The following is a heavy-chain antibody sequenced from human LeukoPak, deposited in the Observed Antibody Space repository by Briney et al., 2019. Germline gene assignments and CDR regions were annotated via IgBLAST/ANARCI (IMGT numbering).Heavy chain of an antibody. V-gene: IGHV5-51*01. Sequence: GESLKISCKGSGYIFTNYWIAWVRQMPGKGLEWMGIIYPGNSDTTYSPSFQGQATISADKSLNTAYLQCSRLKASDTAMYYCARRAAVIDWFDPWGQGTLVSVSS. J-gene: IGHJ5*02. D-gene: IGHD6-13*01. CDR3: ARRAAVIDWFDP. CDR1: GYIFTNYW. CDR2: IYPGNSDT.